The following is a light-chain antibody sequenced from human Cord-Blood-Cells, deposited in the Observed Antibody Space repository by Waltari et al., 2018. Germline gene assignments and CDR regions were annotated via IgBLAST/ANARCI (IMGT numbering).Light chain of an antibody. V-gene: IGKV3-11*01. CDR1: QGVSSY. CDR3: QQRSNWPWT. Sequence: ESVLTQSPAPLSLSPGERATLPCRASQGVSSYLAWYQQKPGQAPRLLIYDASNRATGIPARFSGSGSGTDFTLTISSLEPEDFAVYYCQQRSNWPWTFGQGTKVEIK. J-gene: IGKJ1*01. CDR2: DAS.